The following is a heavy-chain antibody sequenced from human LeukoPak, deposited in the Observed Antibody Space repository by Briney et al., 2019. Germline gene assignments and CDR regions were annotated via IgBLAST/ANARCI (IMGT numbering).Heavy chain of an antibody. Sequence: GGSLRLSCAASGFTFDDYAMHWVRQAPGKGLEWVSGISWNSGSIGYADSVKGRFTISRDNAKNSLYLQMNSLRAEDTALYYCAKVSGSYVHAFDIWGQGTMVTVSS. CDR2: ISWNSGSI. CDR1: GFTFDDYA. D-gene: IGHD1-26*01. J-gene: IGHJ3*02. V-gene: IGHV3-9*01. CDR3: AKVSGSYVHAFDI.